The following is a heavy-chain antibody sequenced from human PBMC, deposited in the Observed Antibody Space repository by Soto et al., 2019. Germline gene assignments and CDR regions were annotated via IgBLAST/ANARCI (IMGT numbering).Heavy chain of an antibody. Sequence: EVQLVESGGGLVKPGGSLRLSCAASGFTFSSYSMNWVRQAPGKGLEWVSSISGSSSYIYYADSVKGRFTISRDNAKNSLYLQMNSLRAEDTAVYYCARDQLAVAPGAFDIWGQGTMVTVSS. CDR3: ARDQLAVAPGAFDI. CDR1: GFTFSSYS. CDR2: ISGSSSYI. V-gene: IGHV3-21*01. J-gene: IGHJ3*02. D-gene: IGHD6-19*01.